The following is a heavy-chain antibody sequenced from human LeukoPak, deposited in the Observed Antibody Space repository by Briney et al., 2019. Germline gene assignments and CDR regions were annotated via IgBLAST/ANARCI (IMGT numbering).Heavy chain of an antibody. CDR2: NSAYNGNT. CDR3: ARDIMVRGVTASAY. D-gene: IGHD3-10*01. V-gene: IGHV1-18*01. J-gene: IGHJ4*02. CDR1: GYTFTSYG. Sequence: GASVKVSCKASGYTFTSYGISWVRQAPGQGLEWMGWNSAYNGNTNYAQKLQGRVTMTTDTSTSTAYMELRSLRSDDTAVYYCARDIMVRGVTASAYWGQGTLVTVSS.